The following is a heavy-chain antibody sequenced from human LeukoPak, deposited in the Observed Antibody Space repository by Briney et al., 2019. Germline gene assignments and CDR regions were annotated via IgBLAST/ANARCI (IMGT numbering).Heavy chain of an antibody. J-gene: IGHJ3*02. CDR1: GGSISSYY. Sequence: SETLSLTCTVSGGSISSYYWSWIRQPPGKGLEWIGYIYYSGSTNYNPSLKSRVTISVDTSKNQFSLKLSSVAAADTAVYYCAREPTYYDSSGYFSSDAFDIWGQGTMVTVSS. CDR2: IYYSGST. V-gene: IGHV4-59*12. CDR3: AREPTYYDSSGYFSSDAFDI. D-gene: IGHD3-22*01.